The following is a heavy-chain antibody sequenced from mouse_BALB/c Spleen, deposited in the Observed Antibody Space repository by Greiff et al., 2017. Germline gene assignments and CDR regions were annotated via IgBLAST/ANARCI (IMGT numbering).Heavy chain of an antibody. CDR3: ARRGYYRYFDY. Sequence: VQLQQSAAELARPGASVKMSCKASGYNFTSYTMHWVKQRPGQGLEWIGYINPSSGYTEYNQKFKDKTTLTADKSSSTAYMQLSSLTSEDSAVYYCARRGYYRYFDYWGQGTTLTVSS. J-gene: IGHJ2*01. V-gene: IGHV1-4*02. D-gene: IGHD2-14*01. CDR2: INPSSGYT. CDR1: GYNFTSYT.